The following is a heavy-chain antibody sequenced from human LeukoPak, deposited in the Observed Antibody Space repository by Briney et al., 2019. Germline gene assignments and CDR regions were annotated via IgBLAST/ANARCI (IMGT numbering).Heavy chain of an antibody. CDR1: GYTFTGYY. D-gene: IGHD6-19*01. CDR3: ARYSSGWTKTLDDAFDI. V-gene: IGHV1-2*02. CDR2: INPNSGGT. J-gene: IGHJ3*02. Sequence: ASVKVSCKASGYTFTGYYMHWVRQAPGQGLEWMGWINPNSGGTNYAQKFQGRVTMTRDTSISTAYMELSRLRSDDTAVYYCARYSSGWTKTLDDAFDIWGQGTMVTVSS.